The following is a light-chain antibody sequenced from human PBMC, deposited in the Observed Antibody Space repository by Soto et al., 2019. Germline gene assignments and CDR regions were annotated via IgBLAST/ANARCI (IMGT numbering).Light chain of an antibody. J-gene: IGKJ4*01. CDR3: LQDYNYPLT. CDR2: AAS. V-gene: IGKV1-6*01. CDR1: QGIRND. Sequence: AIQMTQSPSSLSASVGDRVTITCRASQGIRNDLGWYQQKPGKAPKLLIYAASSLQSGVPSRFSGSGSGTDFTLTIRSLQNEDFATYYCLQDYNYPLTFGGGTKGDIK.